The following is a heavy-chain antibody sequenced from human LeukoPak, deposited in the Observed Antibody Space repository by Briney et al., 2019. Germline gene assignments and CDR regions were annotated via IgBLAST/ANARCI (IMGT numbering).Heavy chain of an antibody. V-gene: IGHV3-30*03. D-gene: IGHD6-13*01. CDR2: ISYDGSNK. Sequence: PGRSLRLSCAASGFTFSSYGMHWVRQAPGKGLEWVAVISYDGSNKYYADSVKGRFTISRDNSKNTLYLQMNSLRAEDTAVYYCARPHSSSWYRVAFDIWGQGTMVTVSS. J-gene: IGHJ3*02. CDR1: GFTFSSYG. CDR3: ARPHSSSWYRVAFDI.